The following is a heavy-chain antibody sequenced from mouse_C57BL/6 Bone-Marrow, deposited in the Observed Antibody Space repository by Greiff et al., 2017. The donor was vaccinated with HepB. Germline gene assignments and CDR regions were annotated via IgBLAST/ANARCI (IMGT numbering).Heavy chain of an antibody. CDR3: TRDRDYDWYFDV. CDR1: GFTFSSYA. D-gene: IGHD2-4*01. Sequence: EVQLVESGGGLVKPGGSLKLSCAASGFTFSSYAMSWVRQTPEKRLEWVAYISSGGDYIYYADTVKGRFTISRDNARNTLYLQMSSLKSEDTAMYYCTRDRDYDWYFDVWGTGTTVTVSS. CDR2: ISSGGDYI. V-gene: IGHV5-9-1*02. J-gene: IGHJ1*03.